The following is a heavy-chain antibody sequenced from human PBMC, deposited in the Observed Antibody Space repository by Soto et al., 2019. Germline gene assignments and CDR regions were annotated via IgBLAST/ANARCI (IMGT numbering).Heavy chain of an antibody. V-gene: IGHV5-51*01. J-gene: IGHJ3*02. CDR1: GYSFTNYW. CDR2: IYPADSDT. D-gene: IGHD3-10*01. Sequence: GESLKISCKGSGYSFTNYWIGWVRQMPGKGLEWMGIIYPADSDTRYSPSFQGQVTISADKSISTAYLQWSSLKASDTAMYYCARRPRSFYSFGSGQHGAFDIWGQGTMVTVSS. CDR3: ARRPRSFYSFGSGQHGAFDI.